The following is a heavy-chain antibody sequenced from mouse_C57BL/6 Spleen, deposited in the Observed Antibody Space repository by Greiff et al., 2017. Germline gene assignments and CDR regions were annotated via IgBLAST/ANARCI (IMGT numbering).Heavy chain of an antibody. V-gene: IGHV1-50*01. D-gene: IGHD4-1*01. Sequence: QVQLQQPGAELVKPGASVKLSCKASGYTFTSYWMQWVKQRPGQGLEWIGEIDPSDSYTNYNQKFKGKATLTVDTSSSTAYMQLSSLTSEDSAVYYCARTGTRGYFDDWGQGTTLTVSS. CDR1: GYTFTSYW. CDR3: ARTGTRGYFDD. J-gene: IGHJ2*01. CDR2: IDPSDSYT.